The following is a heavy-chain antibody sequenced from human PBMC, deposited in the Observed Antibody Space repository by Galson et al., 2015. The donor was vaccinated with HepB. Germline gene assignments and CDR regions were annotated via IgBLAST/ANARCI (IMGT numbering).Heavy chain of an antibody. CDR1: GFTFSDYY. D-gene: IGHD3-9*01. CDR3: ARDRPNYTILTGPDY. J-gene: IGHJ4*02. Sequence: SLRLSCAASGFTFSDYYMTWIRQAPGKGLEWVSYISDRSTSIQYADSVKGRFTISRDNARNSLYPQMDSLRADDTAVYDCARDRPNYTILTGPDYWGQGTLVTVSS. CDR2: ISDRSTSI. V-gene: IGHV3-11*05.